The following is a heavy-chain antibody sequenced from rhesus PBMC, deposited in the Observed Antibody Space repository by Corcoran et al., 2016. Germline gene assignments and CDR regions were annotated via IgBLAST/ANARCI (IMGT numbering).Heavy chain of an antibody. Sequence: QVQLQESGPGVVKPSETLSLTCAVSGGSISGGYDWSWIRQPPGKGLGWIWYIYGSRGSTNYNPSLKNRVSILKEASKNGFSMKLSAVTAADPAVYYGARDRAAAGRFDYWGQGVLVTVSS. CDR1: GGSISGGYD. CDR3: ARDRAAAGRFDY. V-gene: IGHV4-76*01. D-gene: IGHD6-31*01. J-gene: IGHJ4*01. CDR2: IYGSRGST.